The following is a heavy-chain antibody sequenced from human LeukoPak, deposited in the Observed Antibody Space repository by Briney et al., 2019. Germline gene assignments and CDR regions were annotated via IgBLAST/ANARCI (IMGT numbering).Heavy chain of an antibody. D-gene: IGHD4-11*01. Sequence: SETLSLTCTVSGYSISSGYYWGWIRQPPGKGLEWIGSIYQSGSTHYNPSLKSRVTVSVDTSKNQFSLKLSSVTAADTAVYYCARETVSVDWFDPWGQGTLVTVSS. V-gene: IGHV4-38-2*02. CDR1: GYSISSGYY. J-gene: IGHJ5*02. CDR2: IYQSGST. CDR3: ARETVSVDWFDP.